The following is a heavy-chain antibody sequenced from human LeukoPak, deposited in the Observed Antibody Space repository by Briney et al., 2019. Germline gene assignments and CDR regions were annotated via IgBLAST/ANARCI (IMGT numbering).Heavy chain of an antibody. CDR2: ISWNSVRM. V-gene: IGHV3-9*03. CDR3: VKVDI. CDR1: GFTLDDYA. J-gene: IGHJ3*02. Sequence: GRSLRLSCAASGFTLDDYAMHWVRQAPGKGLEWVARISWNSVRMDYADSVKGRFTIARDNAKNSLYLQMNSLRVEDMALYYCVKVDIWGQGTMVSVSS.